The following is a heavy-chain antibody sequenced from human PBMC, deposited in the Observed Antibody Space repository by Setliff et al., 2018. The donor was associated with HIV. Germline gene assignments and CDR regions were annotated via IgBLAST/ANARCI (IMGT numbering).Heavy chain of an antibody. V-gene: IGHV4-34*01. CDR3: ARGRDASTWYLSHFYSYYYLDV. Sequence: NPSETLSLTCTVSGGPLSGYFWTWIRQTPDKGLEWIGDINHSGTTNYNLSLKSRTTLSLDTSKNQLSLKLTSVVAADTGLYFCARGRDASTWYLSHFYSYYYLDVWGNGTTVTVS. CDR1: GGPLSGYF. D-gene: IGHD6-13*01. CDR2: INHSGTT. J-gene: IGHJ6*03.